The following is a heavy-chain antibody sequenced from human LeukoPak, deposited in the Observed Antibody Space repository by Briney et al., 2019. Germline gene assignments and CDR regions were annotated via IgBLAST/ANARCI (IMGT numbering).Heavy chain of an antibody. D-gene: IGHD3-3*01. J-gene: IGHJ4*02. CDR1: GFTFSSYA. Sequence: GGSLRLSCTASGFTFSSYAMSWVRQAPGKGLEWVSAISGSGGSTYYADSVKGRFTISRDNSKNTLYLQMNSLRAEDTAVYYCAKGITIFGVLYRWGQGTLVTVSS. CDR2: ISGSGGST. V-gene: IGHV3-23*01. CDR3: AKGITIFGVLYR.